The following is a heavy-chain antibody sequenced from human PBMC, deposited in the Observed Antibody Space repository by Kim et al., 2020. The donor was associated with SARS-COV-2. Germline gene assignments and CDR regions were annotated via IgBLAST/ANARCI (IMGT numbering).Heavy chain of an antibody. Sequence: GGSLRLSCAASGFNFDDYGMSWVRQAPGKGLEWVSGINWNGGSTGFADSVKGRFTISRDNAKNSLYLQMNSLRAEDTALYHCARDREYCSSTNCIRGAFDIWGQGTMVTVSS. D-gene: IGHD2-2*01. V-gene: IGHV3-20*01. CDR3: ARDREYCSSTNCIRGAFDI. CDR2: INWNGGST. J-gene: IGHJ3*02. CDR1: GFNFDDYG.